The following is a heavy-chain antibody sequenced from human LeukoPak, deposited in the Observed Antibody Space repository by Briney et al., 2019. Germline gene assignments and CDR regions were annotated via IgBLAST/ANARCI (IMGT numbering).Heavy chain of an antibody. V-gene: IGHV4-34*01. CDR1: GGSFSGYY. CDR2: INHSGST. CDR3: AREMYSSSWGI. J-gene: IGHJ4*02. D-gene: IGHD6-13*01. Sequence: PSETLSLTCAVYGGSFSGYYWSWTRQPPGKGLEWIGEINHSGSTNYNPSLKSRVTISVDTSKNQFSLKLSSVTAADTAVYYCAREMYSSSWGIWGQGTLVTVSS.